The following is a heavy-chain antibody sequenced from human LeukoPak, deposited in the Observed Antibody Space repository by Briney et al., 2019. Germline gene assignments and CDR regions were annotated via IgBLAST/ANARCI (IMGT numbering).Heavy chain of an antibody. V-gene: IGHV3-13*04. Sequence: GGSLRLSCAASGFTFSSYDMHWVRQPTGKGLEWVSAIDTAGKTYYPGSVKGRFTISRENAKNSLYLQMDSLRAGDTAVYYCAREATGSGPWYFDLWGRGTLVTVSS. D-gene: IGHD3-10*01. CDR2: IDTAGKT. CDR1: GFTFSSYD. CDR3: AREATGSGPWYFDL. J-gene: IGHJ2*01.